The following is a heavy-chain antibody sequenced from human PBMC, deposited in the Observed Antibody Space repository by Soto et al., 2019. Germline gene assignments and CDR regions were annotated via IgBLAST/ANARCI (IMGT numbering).Heavy chain of an antibody. J-gene: IGHJ4*02. Sequence: SETLSLTCTVSGGSISSYYWSWIRQPPGKGLEWIGYIYYSGSTNYNPSLKSRVTISVDTSKNQFSLKLSSVTAADTAVYYCASGEADDTIYYRLFSGWGQGTLVTVSS. D-gene: IGHD2-8*01. CDR3: ASGEADDTIYYRLFSG. CDR2: IYYSGST. CDR1: GGSISSYY. V-gene: IGHV4-59*08.